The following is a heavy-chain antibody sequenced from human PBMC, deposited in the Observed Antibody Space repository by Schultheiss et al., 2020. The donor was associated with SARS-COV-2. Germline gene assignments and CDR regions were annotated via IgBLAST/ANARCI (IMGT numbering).Heavy chain of an antibody. Sequence: SETLSLTCTVSGGSISSSSYYWGWIRQPPGKGLEWIGYIYYSGSTNYNPSLKSRVTMSVDTSKNQFSLKLSSVTAADTAVYYCARDLRGLGRDYYYGMDVWGQGTMVTVSS. J-gene: IGHJ6*02. V-gene: IGHV4-61*05. CDR1: GGSISSSSYY. CDR3: ARDLRGLGRDYYYGMDV. CDR2: IYYSGST. D-gene: IGHD1-26*01.